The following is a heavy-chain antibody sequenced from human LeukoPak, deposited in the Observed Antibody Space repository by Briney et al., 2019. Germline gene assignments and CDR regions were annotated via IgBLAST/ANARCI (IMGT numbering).Heavy chain of an antibody. V-gene: IGHV4-38-2*02. CDR2: IHHSGST. Sequence: SETLSLTCTVSGYSISSGYYWGWIRQPPGKALAWIGNIHHSGSTYYNPSLKSRVTISVDTSKNHFSLRLSTVTAADTAVYYCARDGAVAGTLGYNFYYGMDVWGQGTTVTVSS. CDR1: GYSISSGYY. D-gene: IGHD6-19*01. J-gene: IGHJ6*02. CDR3: ARDGAVAGTLGYNFYYGMDV.